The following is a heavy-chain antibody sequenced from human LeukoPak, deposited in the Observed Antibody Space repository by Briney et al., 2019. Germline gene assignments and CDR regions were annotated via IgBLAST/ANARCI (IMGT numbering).Heavy chain of an antibody. CDR3: VRAKREASTRPWTSGMGV. D-gene: IGHD6-6*01. J-gene: IGHJ6*02. CDR2: IGSAGDK. CDR1: GFTLSGYD. Sequence: LPGGSLRLSCAASGFTLSGYDIHWVRQAIGKGLDWVSGIGSAGDKYHAGSERGRFTISRENAENFVYLQMNGLRAEDTAIYYCVRAKREASTRPWTSGMGVWGQGTTVTVSS. V-gene: IGHV3-13*01.